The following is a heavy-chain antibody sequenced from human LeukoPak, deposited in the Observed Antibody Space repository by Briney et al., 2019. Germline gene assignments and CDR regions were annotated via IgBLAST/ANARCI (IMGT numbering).Heavy chain of an antibody. CDR3: VRGPHIAATSY. CDR1: GFTFSNYW. D-gene: IGHD6-25*01. V-gene: IGHV3-7*03. CDR2: ISQDGSGK. Sequence: GGSLRLSCGASGFTFSNYWMSWVRQAPGKGLEWVINISQDGSGKNYADSVEGRFAISRDNAKKSLYLQINTLRAEDTAVYYCVRGPHIAATSYWGQGTLVTVSS. J-gene: IGHJ4*02.